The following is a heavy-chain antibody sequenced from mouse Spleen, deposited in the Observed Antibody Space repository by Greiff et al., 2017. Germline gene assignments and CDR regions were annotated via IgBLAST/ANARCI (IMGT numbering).Heavy chain of an antibody. V-gene: IGHV5-9-1*01. D-gene: IGHD1-2*01. Sequence: EVKLMESGGGLVKPGGSLKLSCAASGFTFSSYAMSWVRQTPEKRLEWVATISSGGSYTYYPDSVKGRFTISRDNAKNTLYLQMSSLRSEDTAMYYCARGAREGITTAFFDYWGQGTTLTVSS. J-gene: IGHJ2*01. CDR1: GFTFSSYA. CDR3: ARGAREGITTAFFDY. CDR2: ISSGGSYT.